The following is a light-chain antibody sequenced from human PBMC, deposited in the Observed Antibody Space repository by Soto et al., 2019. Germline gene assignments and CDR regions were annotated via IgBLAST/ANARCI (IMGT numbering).Light chain of an antibody. CDR1: QSVSSN. V-gene: IGKV3-15*01. CDR3: QQYNNWPPWT. CDR2: GAS. J-gene: IGKJ1*01. Sequence: EIVMTQSPATLSLSPGERATLSCRASQSVSSNLAWYQQKPGQAPRLLIYGASTRATGIPARFSGSGSGTEFTLTISSLQSGDFAVYYCQQYNNWPPWTFGQGTKVEIK.